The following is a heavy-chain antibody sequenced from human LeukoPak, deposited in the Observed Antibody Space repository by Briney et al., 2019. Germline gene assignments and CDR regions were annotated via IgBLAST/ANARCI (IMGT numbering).Heavy chain of an antibody. V-gene: IGHV3-30*03. CDR3: ARGPAVAGRVYYYYGMDV. CDR1: GFTFSSYG. Sequence: GGSLRLSCAASGFTFSSYGMHWVRQAPGKGLEWVAVISYDGSNKYYADSVKGRFTISRDNSKNTLYLQMNSLRADDTAVYYCARGPAVAGRVYYYYGMDVWGQGTTVTVSS. D-gene: IGHD6-19*01. CDR2: ISYDGSNK. J-gene: IGHJ6*02.